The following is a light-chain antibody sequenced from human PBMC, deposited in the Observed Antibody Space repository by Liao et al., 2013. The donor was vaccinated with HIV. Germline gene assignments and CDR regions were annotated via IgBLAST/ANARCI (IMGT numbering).Light chain of an antibody. Sequence: SYELIQSPSVSVSPGQTATITCSGEFLGDKYASWYQQKPGQSPVLVLYQDDKRPSGIPERFAGSISGNTATLTITGTQTTDEADYYCQTWDGNTFVFGSGTQVTVL. J-gene: IGLJ1*01. CDR1: FLGDKY. CDR3: QTWDGNTFV. V-gene: IGLV3-1*01. CDR2: QDD.